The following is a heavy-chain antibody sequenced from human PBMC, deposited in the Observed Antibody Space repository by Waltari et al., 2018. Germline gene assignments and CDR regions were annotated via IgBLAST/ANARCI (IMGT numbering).Heavy chain of an antibody. J-gene: IGHJ4*02. V-gene: IGHV3-21*01. CDR3: AREYYYDSSGYIDY. D-gene: IGHD3-22*01. Sequence: EVQLVESGGGLVKPGGSLRLSCAASGFTFSSYSMNWVRQAPGKGLEWVSSISSSSSYRYYADSVKGRFTISRDNAKNSLYLQMNSLRAEDTAVYYCAREYYYDSSGYIDYWGQGTLVTVSS. CDR2: ISSSSSYR. CDR1: GFTFSSYS.